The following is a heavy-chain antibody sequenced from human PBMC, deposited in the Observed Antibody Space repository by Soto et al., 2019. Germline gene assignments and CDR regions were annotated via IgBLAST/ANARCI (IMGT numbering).Heavy chain of an antibody. CDR1: GFTFSSYA. CDR2: ISYDGSNK. D-gene: IGHD2-15*01. CDR3: ARDLGGSGFDY. J-gene: IGHJ4*02. Sequence: QVQLLESGGGVVQPGRSLRLSCAASGFTFSSYAMHWVRQAPGKGLEWVAVISYDGSNKYYADSVKGRFTISRDNSKNTLYLKMNSLRAEDTAVYYCARDLGGSGFDYWGQGTLVTVSS. V-gene: IGHV3-30-3*01.